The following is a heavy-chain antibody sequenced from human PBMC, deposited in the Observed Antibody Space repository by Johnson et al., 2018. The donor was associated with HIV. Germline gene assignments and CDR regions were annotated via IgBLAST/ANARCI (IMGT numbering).Heavy chain of an antibody. Sequence: MLLVESGGGLVQPGGSLRLSCAASGFTFSSYAMSWVRQAPGKGLEWVAIISYDGNNKYYTDSVKGRFTISRDNSKNTLYLQMNSLKTEDTAIYYCTTDITMIIVAKRADDAFDIWGQGTMVTVSS. CDR3: TTDITMIIVAKRADDAFDI. CDR1: GFTFSSYA. V-gene: IGHV3-30*04. D-gene: IGHD3-22*01. J-gene: IGHJ3*02. CDR2: ISYDGNNK.